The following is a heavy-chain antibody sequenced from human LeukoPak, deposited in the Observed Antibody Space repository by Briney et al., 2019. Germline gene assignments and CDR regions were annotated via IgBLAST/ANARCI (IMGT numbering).Heavy chain of an antibody. CDR3: ARVGSTAEAGTPDY. J-gene: IGHJ4*02. CDR1: RFTFSSYE. V-gene: IGHV3-48*03. Sequence: GGSLRLSCAASRFTFSSYEMNWVRQAPGKGLEWVSYISGSGIKHYADSVKGRFTVSRDNAKNSLSLELNSLRVDDTAIYYCARVGSTAEAGTPDYWGQGTLVTVSS. CDR2: ISGSGIK. D-gene: IGHD6-13*01.